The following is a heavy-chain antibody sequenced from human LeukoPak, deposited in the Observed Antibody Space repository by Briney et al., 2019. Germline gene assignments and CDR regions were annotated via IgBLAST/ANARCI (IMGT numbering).Heavy chain of an antibody. CDR3: ARDRPTGASRVFLVQ. D-gene: IGHD3-3*01. V-gene: IGHV3-21*01. Sequence: GGSLRLSCAASVVTFSSFAMTWVRQAPGKRLEWVSSVSSGGTYIYDQDSVRGRFPISRDNDKNSLYLLMNNLRAEDTGVYYCARDRPTGASRVFLVQWGQGTLVTVSS. CDR1: VVTFSSFA. CDR2: VSSGGTYI. J-gene: IGHJ4*02.